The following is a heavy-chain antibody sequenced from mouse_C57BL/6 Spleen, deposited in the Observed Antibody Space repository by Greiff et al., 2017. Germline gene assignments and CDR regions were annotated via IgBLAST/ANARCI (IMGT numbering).Heavy chain of an antibody. CDR2: IDPEGGGT. CDR1: GFNITDYY. V-gene: IGHV14-2*01. D-gene: IGHD2-10*02. J-gene: IGHJ2*01. Sequence: VQLKESGAELVKPGASVKLSCTASGFNITDYYMHWVKQRTEQGLEWIGRIDPEGGGTKYAPKFQGKATLTADTSSSTAYLQLSSLTSEDTAVYYCAREYYFDYWGQGTTLTVSS. CDR3: AREYYFDY.